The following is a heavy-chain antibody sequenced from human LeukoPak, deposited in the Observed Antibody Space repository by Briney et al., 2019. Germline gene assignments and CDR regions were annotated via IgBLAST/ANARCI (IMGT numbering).Heavy chain of an antibody. D-gene: IGHD3-22*01. V-gene: IGHV3-74*01. J-gene: IGHJ4*02. CDR2: INSDGSST. CDR1: GFTFSTYW. Sequence: GGSLRLSCAASGFTFSTYWMHWVRQAPGKGLVWVSRINSDGSSTTYADSVKGRFTISRDNAKNTLYLQMNSLRAEDTAVYYCARISYDSSSYYDNWGQGTLVTVSS. CDR3: ARISYDSSSYYDN.